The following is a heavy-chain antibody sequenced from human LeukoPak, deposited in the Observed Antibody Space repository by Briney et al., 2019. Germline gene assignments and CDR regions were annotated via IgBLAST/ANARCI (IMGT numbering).Heavy chain of an antibody. CDR2: INAGNGNT. D-gene: IGHD2-15*01. V-gene: IGHV1-3*01. J-gene: IGHJ5*02. CDR1: GYTFTSYA. CDR3: ARDRGRTDNWFDP. Sequence: ASVKVSCKASGYTFTSYAIHWVRQAPGQRLEWMGWINAGNGNTKYSQKFQGRVTITRDTSASTAYMELSSLRSEDTAVYYCARDRGRTDNWFDPWGQGTLVTVSS.